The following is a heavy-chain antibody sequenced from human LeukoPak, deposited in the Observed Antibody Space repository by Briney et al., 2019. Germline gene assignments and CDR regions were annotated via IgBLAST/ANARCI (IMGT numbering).Heavy chain of an antibody. D-gene: IGHD1-1*01. Sequence: GGSLRLSCAASGIALNNYAMTWVRQAPGKGLQWVTTISSSGDNGDNTYYADSVKGRFTVSRDNSKDTVYLQMNSLRAEDTAVYYCAGDGIQLPDTLDYWGLGTLVTVSS. V-gene: IGHV3-23*01. CDR2: ISSSGDNGDNT. CDR3: AGDGIQLPDTLDY. CDR1: GIALNNYA. J-gene: IGHJ4*02.